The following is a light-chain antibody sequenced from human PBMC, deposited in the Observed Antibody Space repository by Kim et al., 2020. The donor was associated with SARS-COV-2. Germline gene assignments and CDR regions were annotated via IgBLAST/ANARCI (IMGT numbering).Light chain of an antibody. CDR3: QQSSSFPLT. CDR2: AAS. Sequence: DIQMTQSPPSLSASIGDRVTITCRASQSINNYLNWYQQKPGKAPKLLTYAASSLQSGVPARFSGSTSGTDFTLTISSLQPEDFATYYCQQSSSFPLTFGGGTKVDIK. V-gene: IGKV1-39*01. CDR1: QSINNY. J-gene: IGKJ4*01.